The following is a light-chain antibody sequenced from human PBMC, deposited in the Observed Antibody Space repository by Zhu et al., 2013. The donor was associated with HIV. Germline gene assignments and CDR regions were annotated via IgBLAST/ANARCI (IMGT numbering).Light chain of an antibody. J-gene: IGLJ1*01. Sequence: SYELTQPPSVSVSPGQTASITCSGDKLGDKYACWYQQKPGQSPVLVIYQDSKRPSGIPERFSGSNSGNTATLTISGLQAEDEADYYCQSYDKVLTAYVFGSGTKVTVL. CDR1: KLGDKY. CDR3: QSYDKVLTAYV. V-gene: IGLV3-1*01. CDR2: QDS.